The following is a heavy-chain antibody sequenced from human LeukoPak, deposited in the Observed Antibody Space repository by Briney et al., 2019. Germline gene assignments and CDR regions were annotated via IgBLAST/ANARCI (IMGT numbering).Heavy chain of an antibody. CDR3: AKVSPAYYYDSSGREY. D-gene: IGHD3-22*01. V-gene: IGHV3-23*01. Sequence: GGSLRLSCVASGFAFSDYWMTWVRQAPGKGLEWVSAISGSGGSTYYADSVKGRFTISRDNSKNTLYLQMNSLRAEDTAVYYCAKVSPAYYYDSSGREYWGQGTLVTVSS. CDR1: GFAFSDYW. J-gene: IGHJ4*02. CDR2: ISGSGGST.